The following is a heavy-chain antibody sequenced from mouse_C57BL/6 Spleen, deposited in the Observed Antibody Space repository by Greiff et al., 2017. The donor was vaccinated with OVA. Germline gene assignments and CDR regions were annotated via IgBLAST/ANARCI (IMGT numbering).Heavy chain of an antibody. CDR1: GYTFTSYC. Sequence: QVQLQQSGAELVKPGASVKMSCKASGYTFTSYCITWVKQRPGQGLEWIGDIYPGSGSTNYNEKFKSKATLTVDTSSSTAYMQLSSLTSEDSAVYYWAREGLTTKVAYWGQGTLVTVSA. J-gene: IGHJ3*01. CDR2: IYPGSGST. V-gene: IGHV1-55*01. D-gene: IGHD1-1*01. CDR3: AREGLTTKVAY.